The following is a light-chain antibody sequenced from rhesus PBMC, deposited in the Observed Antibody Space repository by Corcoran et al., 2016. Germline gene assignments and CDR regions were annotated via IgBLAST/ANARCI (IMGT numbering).Light chain of an antibody. CDR2: AAS. CDR3: LQYNSDPYS. CDR1: QGISTY. V-gene: IGKV1-43*02. Sequence: DIQMTQSPSSLSASVGDRVTITCRASQGISTYLNWYQQKPGKAPKRLIYAASSLESGVTSRFSGSGSGTDFNLTISSLQPEDFATYYCLQYNSDPYSFGQGTKVEIK. J-gene: IGKJ2*01.